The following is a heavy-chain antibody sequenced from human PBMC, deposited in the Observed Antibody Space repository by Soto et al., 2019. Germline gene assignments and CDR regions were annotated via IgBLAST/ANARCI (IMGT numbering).Heavy chain of an antibody. CDR3: AKEVAGGYYYYGMDV. CDR2: ISYDGSNK. CDR1: GFTFSSYG. V-gene: IGHV3-30*18. J-gene: IGHJ6*02. D-gene: IGHD2-15*01. Sequence: QVQLVESGGGVVQPGRSLRLFCAASGFTFSSYGMHWVCQAPGKGLEWVAVISYDGSNKYYADSVKGRFTISRDNSKNTLYLQMNSLRAEDTAVYYCAKEVAGGYYYYGMDVWGQGTTVTVSS.